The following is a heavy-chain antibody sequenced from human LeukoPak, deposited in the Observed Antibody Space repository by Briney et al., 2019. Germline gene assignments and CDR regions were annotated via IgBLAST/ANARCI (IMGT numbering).Heavy chain of an antibody. J-gene: IGHJ4*02. D-gene: IGHD2-21*01. Sequence: PSETLSLTCTVSGVSISSYYWSWIRQPPGKGLEWIGYIYYSGSTNYNPSLKSRVTISVDTSKNQFSLKLSSVTAADTAVYYCARTGYLTRGFDYWGQGTLVTVSA. CDR1: GVSISSYY. CDR2: IYYSGST. CDR3: ARTGYLTRGFDY. V-gene: IGHV4-59*08.